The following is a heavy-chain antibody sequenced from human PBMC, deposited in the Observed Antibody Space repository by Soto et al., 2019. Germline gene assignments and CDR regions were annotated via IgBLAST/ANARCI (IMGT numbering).Heavy chain of an antibody. V-gene: IGHV3-7*05. CDR2: IKQDGSEK. CDR3: ARDAGETYYDFWNGYYVGAKRYYGMDV. CDR1: GFTFSSYW. J-gene: IGHJ6*02. Sequence: PGGSLRLSCAASGFTFSSYWMSWVRQAPGKGLEWVANIKQDGSEKYYVDSVKGRFTISRDNAKNSLYLQMNSLRAEDTAVYYCARDAGETYYDFWNGYYVGAKRYYGMDVWGQGTTVTVSS. D-gene: IGHD3-3*01.